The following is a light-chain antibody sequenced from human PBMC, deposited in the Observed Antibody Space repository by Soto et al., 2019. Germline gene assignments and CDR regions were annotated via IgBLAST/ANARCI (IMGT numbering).Light chain of an antibody. CDR1: QSVSSSY. Sequence: EIVLTQSPGTLSLSPGERATLSCRASQSVSSSYLAWYRQKPGQASRLLIYDASSRATGIPDRFSGSGSGTDFTLTISRLEPEDFAVYYCQQYGSSPVTFGQGTKLEIK. V-gene: IGKV3-20*01. CDR3: QQYGSSPVT. CDR2: DAS. J-gene: IGKJ2*01.